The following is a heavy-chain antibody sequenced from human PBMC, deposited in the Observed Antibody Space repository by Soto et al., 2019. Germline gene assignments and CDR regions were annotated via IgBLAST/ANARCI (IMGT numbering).Heavy chain of an antibody. CDR3: AIADYDYVWGSYRLWYFDY. J-gene: IGHJ4*02. D-gene: IGHD3-16*02. CDR1: GYTFTSYG. Sequence: ASVKVSCKASGYTFTSYGISWVRQAPGQGLEWMGWISAYNGNTNYAQKLQGRVTMTTDTSTSTAYKELRSLRFDDTAVYYCAIADYDYVWGSYRLWYFDYWGQGTLVTVSS. V-gene: IGHV1-18*01. CDR2: ISAYNGNT.